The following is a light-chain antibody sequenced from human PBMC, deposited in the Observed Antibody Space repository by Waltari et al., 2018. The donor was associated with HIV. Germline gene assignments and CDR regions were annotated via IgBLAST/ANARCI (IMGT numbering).Light chain of an antibody. J-gene: IGLJ3*02. CDR2: KSN. CDR3: AAWDDSLNEV. V-gene: IGLV1-44*01. CDR1: RSNIGTNP. Sequence: QSVLPQPPSASGTPRQRVPIPCSARRSNIGTNPVNWYQQLPGTAPKLPIYKSNERSSGVPDRFSASKSGASASLAISGLQSEDEAVYYCAAWDDSLNEVFGGGTKLTVL.